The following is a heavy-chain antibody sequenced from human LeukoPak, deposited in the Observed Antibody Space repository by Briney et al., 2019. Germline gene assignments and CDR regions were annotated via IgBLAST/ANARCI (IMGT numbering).Heavy chain of an antibody. V-gene: IGHV7-4-1*02. CDR1: GYTFTSYA. CDR3: ARDPPPGDYYGSGSSN. D-gene: IGHD3-10*01. Sequence: GASVKVSCKASGYTFTSYAMNWVRQAPGQGLEWVGWINTNTGNPTYAQGFTGRFVFSLDTSVSTAYLQISSLKAEDTAVYYCARDPPPGDYYGSGSSNWGQGTLVTVSS. J-gene: IGHJ4*02. CDR2: INTNTGNP.